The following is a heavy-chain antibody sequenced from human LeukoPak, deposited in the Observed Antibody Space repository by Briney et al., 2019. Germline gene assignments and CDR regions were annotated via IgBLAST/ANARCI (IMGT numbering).Heavy chain of an antibody. CDR1: GGSISNYY. J-gene: IGHJ4*02. CDR2: IYYSGST. V-gene: IGHV4-59*08. D-gene: IGHD6-25*01. CDR3: ARHVVAAAAHQYSFDY. Sequence: PSETLSLTCSVSGGSISNYYWSWIRQPPGKGLAWIGYIYYSGSTNYNPSLKSRVTMSVDTSKNQFSLKLRSVTAADTAVYYCARHVVAAAAHQYSFDYWGQGTLVTVSS.